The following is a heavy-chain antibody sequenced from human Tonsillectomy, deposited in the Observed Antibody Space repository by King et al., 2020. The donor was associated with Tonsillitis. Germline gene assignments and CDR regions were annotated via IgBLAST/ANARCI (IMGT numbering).Heavy chain of an antibody. J-gene: IGHJ5*02. CDR1: GFAFSIYT. CDR3: AKEMGDSNSRWLDP. V-gene: IGHV3-23*04. CDR2: ISSSGEGT. Sequence: VQLVESGGGLVQPGGSLRLSCAASGFAFSIYTMSWVRQAPGTGLEWVAAISSSGEGTLYTDSVKGRFTISRDNSKNTLSLQMNGLRAEDTAVYYCAKEMGDSNSRWLDPWGQGTLVIVSS. D-gene: IGHD3-16*01.